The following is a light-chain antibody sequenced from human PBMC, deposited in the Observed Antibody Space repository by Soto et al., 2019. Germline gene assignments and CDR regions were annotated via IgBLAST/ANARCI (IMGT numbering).Light chain of an antibody. Sequence: DIQMTQSPSALSASVGDRVTITCRASQSIKTWLAWYQRKPGRAPNLLIYDASSLQSGVPSRFSGSGSGTEFTLTISSLQPDDFATYYCQQYNSYPYTFGQGTRLEIK. V-gene: IGKV1-5*01. CDR3: QQYNSYPYT. CDR1: QSIKTW. CDR2: DAS. J-gene: IGKJ5*01.